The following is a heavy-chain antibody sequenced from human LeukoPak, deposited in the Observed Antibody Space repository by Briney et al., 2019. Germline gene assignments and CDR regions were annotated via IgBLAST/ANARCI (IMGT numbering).Heavy chain of an antibody. Sequence: GGSLRLSCVASGFTFSNYAMSWVRQAPGKGLEWVSAITGSGTNRYYADSLKGRFTTSRDNSKNTVFLQMNSLRHEDTAIYYCVIWGDYNVLTGYYVPDYWGQGTLVTVAS. CDR2: ITGSGTNR. CDR1: GFTFSNYA. V-gene: IGHV3-23*01. CDR3: VIWGDYNVLTGYYVPDY. D-gene: IGHD3-9*01. J-gene: IGHJ4*02.